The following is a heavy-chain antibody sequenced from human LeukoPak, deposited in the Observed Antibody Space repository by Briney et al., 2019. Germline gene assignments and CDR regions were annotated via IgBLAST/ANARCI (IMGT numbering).Heavy chain of an antibody. J-gene: IGHJ4*02. CDR1: GFTFSSYA. CDR2: ISGSGGST. D-gene: IGHD4-11*01. V-gene: IGHV3-23*01. CDR3: AKDLTRQGSTVPYFDY. Sequence: GGSLRLSCAASGFTFSSYAMSWVRQAPGKGLVWVSAISGSGGSTYYADSVKGRFTISRDNSKNTLYLQMNSLRAEDTAVYYCAKDLTRQGSTVPYFDYWGQGTLVTVSS.